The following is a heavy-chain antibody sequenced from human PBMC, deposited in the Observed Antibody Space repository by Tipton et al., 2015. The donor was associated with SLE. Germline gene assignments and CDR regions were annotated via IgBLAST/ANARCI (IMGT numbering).Heavy chain of an antibody. CDR3: VRDSPYYDSSGAYMDV. CDR1: GFTFSSYW. CDR2: IKQDGSEK. Sequence: GSLRLSCAASGFTFSSYWMSWVRQAPGKGLEWVANIKQDGSEKYYVDSVKGRFTISRDNAKNSLYLQMNSLRAEDTAVYYCVRDSPYYDSSGAYMDVWGKGTTVTVSS. J-gene: IGHJ6*03. V-gene: IGHV3-7*01. D-gene: IGHD3-22*01.